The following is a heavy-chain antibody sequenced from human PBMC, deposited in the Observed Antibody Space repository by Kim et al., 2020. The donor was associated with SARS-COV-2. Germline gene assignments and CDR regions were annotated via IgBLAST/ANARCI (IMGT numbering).Heavy chain of an antibody. CDR1: GGSINNNIYY. Sequence: SETLSLTCSVSGGSINNNIYYWGWIRQPPGKGLEWIGTIHYSGSTYYNPSLNSRVTISVDTSKNQFSLKLNSVTAADTAVYYCARGRTIAASADWGQGTL. J-gene: IGHJ4*02. CDR2: IHYSGST. V-gene: IGHV4-39*01. CDR3: ARGRTIAASAD. D-gene: IGHD6-13*01.